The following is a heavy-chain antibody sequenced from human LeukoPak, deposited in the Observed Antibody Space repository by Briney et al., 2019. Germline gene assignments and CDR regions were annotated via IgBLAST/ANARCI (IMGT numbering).Heavy chain of an antibody. CDR3: ATAERSPYYYYGMDV. Sequence: GGSLRLSCAASGFTFSSYWMHWVRQAPGKGLVWVSRINSDGSSTSYADSVKGRFTISRDNAKNTLYLQMNSLRAEDTAVYYCATAERSPYYYYGMDVWGQGTTVTVSS. J-gene: IGHJ6*02. CDR2: INSDGSST. D-gene: IGHD1-26*01. CDR1: GFTFSSYW. V-gene: IGHV3-74*01.